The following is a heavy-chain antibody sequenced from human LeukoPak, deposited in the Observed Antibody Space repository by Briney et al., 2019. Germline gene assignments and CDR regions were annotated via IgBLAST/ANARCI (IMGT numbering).Heavy chain of an antibody. CDR2: IYHSGST. V-gene: IGHV4-38-2*02. D-gene: IGHD6-13*01. CDR1: GCSISSYY. CDR3: ARIAAHVDY. J-gene: IGHJ4*02. Sequence: SETLSLTCTVSGCSISSYYWSWIRLLPGKGLEWIGSIYHSGSTYYNPSLKSRVTISVDTSKNQFSLKLSSVTAADTAVYYCARIAAHVDYWGQGTLVTVSS.